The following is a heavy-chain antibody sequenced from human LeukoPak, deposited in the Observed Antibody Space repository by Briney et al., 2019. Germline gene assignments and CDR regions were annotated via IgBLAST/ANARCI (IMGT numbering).Heavy chain of an antibody. CDR1: GGSISRYY. J-gene: IGHJ4*02. CDR3: AREGRDGYNEY. D-gene: IGHD5-24*01. CDR2: IYNNAST. Sequence: PSETLSLTCSVSGGSISRYYWSWVWQPPGKGLEWIGYIYNNASTSYSPSLKSRLFMSVDTSTNKVSLKLRSVTEADTAIYYCAREGRDGYNEYWGQGTLVIVSS. V-gene: IGHV4-59*01.